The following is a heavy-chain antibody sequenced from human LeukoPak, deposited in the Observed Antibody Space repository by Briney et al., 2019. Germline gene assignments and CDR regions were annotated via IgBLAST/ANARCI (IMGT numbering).Heavy chain of an antibody. Sequence: PGGSLRLSCAESGFTFSSYGMYWVRQAPGKGLEWVAVIWYDGSNKYYADSVKGRFTISRDNSRNTLYLQMNSLRAEDTAVYYCARDATGSLDYWGQGTLVTVSS. V-gene: IGHV3-33*07. CDR3: ARDATGSLDY. CDR1: GFTFSSYG. J-gene: IGHJ4*02. D-gene: IGHD6-19*01. CDR2: IWYDGSNK.